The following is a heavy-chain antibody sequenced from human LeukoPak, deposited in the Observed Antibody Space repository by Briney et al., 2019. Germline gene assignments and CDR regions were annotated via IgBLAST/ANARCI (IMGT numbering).Heavy chain of an antibody. Sequence: GESLKISFKGSGYSFTSYWIGWVRQMPGKGLEWRGIIYPGDSDTRDSPSFQGQVTISDDNSISTSYLQCSRLKASDTAMYYCARRYYYDSSSYYFDYWGQGTLVTVSS. D-gene: IGHD3-22*01. V-gene: IGHV5-51*01. CDR3: ARRYYYDSSSYYFDY. CDR2: IYPGDSDT. J-gene: IGHJ4*02. CDR1: GYSFTSYW.